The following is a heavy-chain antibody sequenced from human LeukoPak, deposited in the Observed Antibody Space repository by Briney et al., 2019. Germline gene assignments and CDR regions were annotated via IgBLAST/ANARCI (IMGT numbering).Heavy chain of an antibody. V-gene: IGHV3-21*01. J-gene: IGHJ5*02. CDR1: GXAFSTYS. CDR2: ISSISRDI. CDR3: ARGVNSGSYPNWFDP. D-gene: IGHD1-26*01. Sequence: PGGSLRLSCAASGXAFSTYSMNWVRQAPGKGLEWVSSISSISRDIYHADSVKGRFTISRDNAKNSLYLQMNSLRAEDTAVYYCARGVNSGSYPNWFDPWGQGILVTVSS.